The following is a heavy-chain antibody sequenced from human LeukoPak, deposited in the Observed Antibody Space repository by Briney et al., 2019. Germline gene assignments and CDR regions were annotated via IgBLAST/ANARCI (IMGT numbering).Heavy chain of an antibody. J-gene: IGHJ4*02. Sequence: PGGSLRLSCAASGFTFDDYAMHWVRQAPGKGLEWVSGISWNSGSIGYADSVKGRFTISRDNAKNSLYLQMNSLRAEDTALYYCAKGGGPDYYGSGSYSAVSVFFDYWGQGTLVTVSS. CDR1: GFTFDDYA. V-gene: IGHV3-9*01. CDR2: ISWNSGSI. D-gene: IGHD3-10*01. CDR3: AKGGGPDYYGSGSYSAVSVFFDY.